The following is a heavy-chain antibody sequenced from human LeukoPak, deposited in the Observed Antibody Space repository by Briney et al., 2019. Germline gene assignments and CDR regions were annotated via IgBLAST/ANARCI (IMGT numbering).Heavy chain of an antibody. V-gene: IGHV4-59*01. Sequence: SESLSLTCTVSGGSISSYYWSWIRQPLGKGLEWIGYMYYSGSANYNPSLKSRVTISVDTSKNQFSLKLSSVTAADTAVYYCARTTEGYAGGPGYSYYYYMDVWGKGTTVTISS. CDR3: ARTTEGYAGGPGYSYYYYMDV. CDR1: GGSISSYY. J-gene: IGHJ6*03. CDR2: MYYSGSA. D-gene: IGHD5-12*01.